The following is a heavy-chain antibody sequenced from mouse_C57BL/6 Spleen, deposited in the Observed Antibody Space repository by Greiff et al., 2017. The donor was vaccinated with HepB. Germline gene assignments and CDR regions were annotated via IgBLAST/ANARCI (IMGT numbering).Heavy chain of an antibody. Sequence: DVKLQESGPGLVKPSQSLSLTCSVTGYSITSGYYWNWIRQFPGNKLEWMGYISYDGSNNYNPSLKNRISITRDTSKNQFFLKLNSVTTEDTATYYCARDGVLRNFDYWGQGTTLTVSS. J-gene: IGHJ2*01. CDR2: ISYDGSN. CDR3: ARDGVLRNFDY. V-gene: IGHV3-6*01. D-gene: IGHD1-1*01. CDR1: GYSITSGYY.